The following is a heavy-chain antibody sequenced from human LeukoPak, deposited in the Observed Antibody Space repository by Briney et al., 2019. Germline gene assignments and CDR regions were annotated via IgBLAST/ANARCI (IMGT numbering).Heavy chain of an antibody. CDR3: ARGPGGSPAPFGFDY. CDR1: GGTFRSFT. J-gene: IGHJ4*02. CDR2: IIPMFGAT. D-gene: IGHD1-26*01. V-gene: IGHV1-69*01. Sequence: ASVTVSFKASGGTFRSFTINWVRQAPGQGLAWMGGIIPMFGATNYAQKFQGRVTITADESTSTAYMELSSLRSEDTAVYFCARGPGGSPAPFGFDYWGQGTLVTVSS.